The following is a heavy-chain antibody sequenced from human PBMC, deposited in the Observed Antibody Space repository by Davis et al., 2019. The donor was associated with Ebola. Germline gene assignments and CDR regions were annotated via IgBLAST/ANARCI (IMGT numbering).Heavy chain of an antibody. V-gene: IGHV4-59*08. CDR3: ARQRINRLTETRYNRFDP. D-gene: IGHD1-7*01. CDR2: IYYGGTT. Sequence: SETLSLTCSVSGGSINSFLWTWIRQPPGKGLEWIGDIYYGGTTNFNPSPKSRLTISVDMSTNQFSLQLTSVTAADTAVYYCARQRINRLTETRYNRFDPWGQGTLVTVSS. J-gene: IGHJ5*02. CDR1: GGSINSFL.